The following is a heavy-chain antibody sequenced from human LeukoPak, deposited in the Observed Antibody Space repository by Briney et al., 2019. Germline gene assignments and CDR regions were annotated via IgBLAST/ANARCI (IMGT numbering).Heavy chain of an antibody. CDR3: AGASGDWGGAFDY. J-gene: IGHJ4*02. V-gene: IGHV3-30*04. CDR1: GFTFSSYA. D-gene: IGHD7-27*01. CDR2: ISYDGSNK. Sequence: GGSLRLSCAASGFTFSSYAMHWVRQAPGKGLEWVAVISYDGSNKYYADSVKGRFTISRDNSKNTLYLQMNSLRAEDTAVYYCAGASGDWGGAFDYWGQGTLVTVSS.